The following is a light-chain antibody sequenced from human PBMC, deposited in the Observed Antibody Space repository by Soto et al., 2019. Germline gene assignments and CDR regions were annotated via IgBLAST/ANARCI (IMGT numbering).Light chain of an antibody. V-gene: IGLV2-8*01. CDR1: SSDIGGYNY. CDR3: NSYAGSNKKV. Sequence: QSVLTQPPSASGSPGQSVTISCTGTSSDIGGYNYVSWYQQYPGKAPKLIIYEVNKRPAGVPDRFSGSKSGDTASLTVSGLQAEDEADYYCNSYAGSNKKVFGGGTKVTVL. CDR2: EVN. J-gene: IGLJ2*01.